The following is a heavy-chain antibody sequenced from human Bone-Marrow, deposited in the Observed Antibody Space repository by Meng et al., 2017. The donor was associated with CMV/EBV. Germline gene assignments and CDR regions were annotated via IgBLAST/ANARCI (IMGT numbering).Heavy chain of an antibody. CDR3: ARVRCSSTSCYMGYYFDY. D-gene: IGHD2-2*02. CDR1: GGTFSSYA. V-gene: IGHV1-69*10. Sequence: SVKGSCKASGGTFSSYAISWVRQAPGQGLEWMGGIIPILGIANYAQKFQGRVTITADKSTSTAYMELSSLRSEDTAVYYCARVRCSSTSCYMGYYFDYWGQGTLVTVSS. J-gene: IGHJ4*02. CDR2: IIPILGIA.